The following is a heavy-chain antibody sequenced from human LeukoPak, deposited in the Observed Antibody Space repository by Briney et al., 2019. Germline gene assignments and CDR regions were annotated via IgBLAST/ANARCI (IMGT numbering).Heavy chain of an antibody. CDR2: IYYSGST. J-gene: IGHJ6*03. CDR3: ARGPARYYDFWSGYSYYMDV. CDR1: GGSISSSSYY. D-gene: IGHD3-3*01. Sequence: PSETLSLTCTVSGGSISSSSYYWGWIRQSPGKGLEWIGSIYYSGSTYYNPSLKSRVTISVDTSKNQFSLKLSSVTAADTAVYYCARGPARYYDFWSGYSYYMDVWGKGTTVTVSS. V-gene: IGHV4-39*01.